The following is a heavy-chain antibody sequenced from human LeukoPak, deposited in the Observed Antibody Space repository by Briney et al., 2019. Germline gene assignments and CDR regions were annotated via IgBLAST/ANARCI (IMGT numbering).Heavy chain of an antibody. CDR2: IYISGST. CDR1: VASINSHY. CDR3: ARALNPLPDTYYFDY. V-gene: IGHV4-4*07. D-gene: IGHD1-14*01. Sequence: SETLSLTCTVSVASINSHYWSWIRQPAGKGLEWIGRIYISGSTNYNSSLQSRVTMSVDTSKNQFSLKLTSMTAADTAVYYCARALNPLPDTYYFDYWGQGTLVTVSS. J-gene: IGHJ4*02.